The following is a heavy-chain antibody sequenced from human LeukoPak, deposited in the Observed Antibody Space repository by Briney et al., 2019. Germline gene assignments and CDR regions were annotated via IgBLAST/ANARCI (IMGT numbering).Heavy chain of an antibody. Sequence: GAAVKVSCEVSGYTLTELSMHWVRQAPGKGGEWMGGFDPEDVETIYAQKFQSRVTMTEDTSTDTAYMELSSLRSEDTAVYYCATVEDYYGSGSYYKFSYYGMDVWGQGTTVTVSS. J-gene: IGHJ6*02. D-gene: IGHD3-10*01. CDR2: FDPEDVET. V-gene: IGHV1-24*01. CDR1: GYTLTELS. CDR3: ATVEDYYGSGSYYKFSYYGMDV.